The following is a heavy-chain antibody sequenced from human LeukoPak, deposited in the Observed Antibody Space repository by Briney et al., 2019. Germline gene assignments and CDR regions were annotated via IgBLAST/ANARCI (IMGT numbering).Heavy chain of an antibody. CDR3: ARWATSFDL. J-gene: IGHJ4*02. CDR2: IKQDGSEK. CDR1: GFTFSNFW. Sequence: GGSLRLSCAASGFTFSNFWMGWVRQAPGKGLEWVANIKQDGSEKYYVDSVTGRFTISRDNAQNSLYLQMNSLRAEDTAVYYCARWATSFDLWGQGTLVTVSS. V-gene: IGHV3-7*01.